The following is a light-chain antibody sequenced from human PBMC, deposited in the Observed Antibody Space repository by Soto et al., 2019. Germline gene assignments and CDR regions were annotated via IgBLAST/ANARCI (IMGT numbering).Light chain of an antibody. V-gene: IGKV1-9*01. CDR3: LQINSYPYT. CDR1: QGITTY. Sequence: IQLTQSPSSLPASVGDRVTITCRASQGITTYLAWYQQKPGKAPKLLIYAASALQSGVPSRVSGSGSGTDFNITISSLQPEDFATDYCLQINSYPYTFWQGTKLEIK. CDR2: AAS. J-gene: IGKJ2*01.